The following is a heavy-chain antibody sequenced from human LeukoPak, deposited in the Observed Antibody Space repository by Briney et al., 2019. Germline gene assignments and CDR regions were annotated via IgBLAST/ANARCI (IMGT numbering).Heavy chain of an antibody. CDR2: INPNYGGT. CDR1: GYTFTAYY. J-gene: IGHJ6*04. V-gene: IGHV1-2*02. Sequence: ASVKVSCKASGYTFTAYYMHWLRQAPGQGPEWMGWINPNYGGTNYAQKFQGRVTMTRDTSTRTVYMELSGLTSDDTAVYYCAKDVTRGGCGGECYWTMDVWGTGTTLIVSS. D-gene: IGHD2-21*01. CDR3: AKDVTRGGCGGECYWTMDV.